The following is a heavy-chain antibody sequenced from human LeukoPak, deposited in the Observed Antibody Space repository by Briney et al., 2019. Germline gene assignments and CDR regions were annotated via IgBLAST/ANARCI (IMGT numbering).Heavy chain of an antibody. D-gene: IGHD3-22*01. J-gene: IGHJ6*02. CDR1: GYTFTSDG. CDR2: IGTYKGNT. CDR3: ARTPGMVVVKTFYCMDV. Sequence: ASVKVSCKTSGYTFTSDGISWVRQVPGQGLEWMGWIGTYKGNTNYAQMFQGRVTMTTDTSTSTAYMELKNLRSDDTAVYYCARTPGMVVVKTFYCMDVWGQGTTVTVSS. V-gene: IGHV1-18*01.